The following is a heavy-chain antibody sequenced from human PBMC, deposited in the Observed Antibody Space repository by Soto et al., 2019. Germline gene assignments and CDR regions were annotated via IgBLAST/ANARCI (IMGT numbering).Heavy chain of an antibody. CDR3: ATSYGSGSTHFDS. CDR1: GGTFNSYT. V-gene: IGHV1-69*02. D-gene: IGHD3-10*01. Sequence: QVQLVQSGPEVKKPGSSVKVSCTASGGTFNSYTLNWVRQAPGQRPEGVGRVNPIVGMSTSASKFQGRVTLTADKSTNRAYMDLTGLKSEDTAVYYCATSYGSGSTHFDSWGQGTLVTVAS. CDR2: VNPIVGMS. J-gene: IGHJ4*02.